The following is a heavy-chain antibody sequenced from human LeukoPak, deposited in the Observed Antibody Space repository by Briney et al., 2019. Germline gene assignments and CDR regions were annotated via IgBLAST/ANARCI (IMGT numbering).Heavy chain of an antibody. V-gene: IGHV4-59*01. CDR2: IYYSGST. CDR3: ARDNFWSGYYTENWFDP. Sequence: PSETLSLTCTVSGGSISSYYWSWIRQPPGKGLEWLGYIYYSGSTNYNPSLKSRVTISVDTSKNQFSLKLSSVTAADTAVYYCARDNFWSGYYTENWFDPWGQGTLVTVSS. J-gene: IGHJ5*02. D-gene: IGHD3-3*01. CDR1: GGSISSYY.